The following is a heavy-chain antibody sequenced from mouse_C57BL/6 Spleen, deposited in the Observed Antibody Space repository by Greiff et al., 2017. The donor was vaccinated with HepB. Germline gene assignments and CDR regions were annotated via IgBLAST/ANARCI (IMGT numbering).Heavy chain of an antibody. CDR1: GFTFSSYA. Sequence: EVKLMESGGGLVKPGGSLKLSCAASGFTFSSYAMSWVRQTPEKRLEWVATISDGGSYTYYPDNVKGRFTISRDNAKNNLYLQMSHLKSEDTAMYYCARDDYDYDWYFDYWGQGTTLTVSS. J-gene: IGHJ2*01. D-gene: IGHD2-4*01. V-gene: IGHV5-4*01. CDR2: ISDGGSYT. CDR3: ARDDYDYDWYFDY.